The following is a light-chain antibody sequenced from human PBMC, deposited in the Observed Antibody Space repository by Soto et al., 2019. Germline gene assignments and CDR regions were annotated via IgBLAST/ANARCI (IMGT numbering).Light chain of an antibody. J-gene: IGKJ1*01. V-gene: IGKV3-15*01. Sequence: EIVMTQSPATLSVSPGERVTLSCRASQSVGSNLAWYQKKPGQAPRLLIYSAATRATGIPARFSGSGSGTEVTLTISSMQSEDFEVYYCQQYTKRSTFGQGNKVEIK. CDR1: QSVGSN. CDR2: SAA. CDR3: QQYTKRST.